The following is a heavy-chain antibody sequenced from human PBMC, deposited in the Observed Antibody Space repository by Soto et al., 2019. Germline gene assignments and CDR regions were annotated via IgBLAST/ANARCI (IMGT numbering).Heavy chain of an antibody. D-gene: IGHD5-12*01. CDR2: MHYNGYT. CDR3: AKRYSGYDDAFDI. Sequence: SDTLSLTCTVYSNSISNYYCSWVRKSSGKGLEWIGYMHYNGYTSYNPSLRSRVTISVDTSKNQFSLKLSSVTAADTAVYYCAKRYSGYDDAFDIWGQGTTVT. V-gene: IGHV4-59*08. J-gene: IGHJ3*02. CDR1: SNSISNYY.